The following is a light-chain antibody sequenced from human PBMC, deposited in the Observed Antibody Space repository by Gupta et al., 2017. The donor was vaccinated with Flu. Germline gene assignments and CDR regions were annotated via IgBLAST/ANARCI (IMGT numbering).Light chain of an antibody. CDR2: VAA. Sequence: TLSLSPGVGATLTFSASQSHSNYLAWYQQKPGQAPGLVIYVAANSATDSPARFSGSGSGTDFTLTISSLGPEDDAVDNCQQRSSWPPITFGQGTRLEIK. CDR3: QQRSSWPPIT. CDR1: QSHSNY. V-gene: IGKV3-11*01. J-gene: IGKJ5*01.